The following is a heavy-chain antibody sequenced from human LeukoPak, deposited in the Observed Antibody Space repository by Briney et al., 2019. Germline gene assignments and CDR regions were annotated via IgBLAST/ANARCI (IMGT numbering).Heavy chain of an antibody. V-gene: IGHV3-7*01. CDR2: IKQDGSEK. Sequence: GGSLRPSCAASGFTFSSYWMSWVRQAPGKGLEWVANIKQDGSEKYYVDSVKGRFTISRDNAKNSLYLQMDSLRVEDTAVYYCARDPYSGSYGPYYYYYMDVWGEGTTVTISS. CDR1: GFTFSSYW. D-gene: IGHD1-26*01. J-gene: IGHJ6*03. CDR3: ARDPYSGSYGPYYYYYMDV.